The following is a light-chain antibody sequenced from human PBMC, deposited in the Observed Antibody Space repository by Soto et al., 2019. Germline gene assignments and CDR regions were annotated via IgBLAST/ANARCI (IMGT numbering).Light chain of an antibody. CDR1: QSISSY. J-gene: IGKJ5*01. V-gene: IGKV1-39*01. CDR3: QKSYSTRVT. Sequence: DIQMTHSPSSLSASVVDRVTITCRASQSISSYLNWYQQKPGKAPKLLIYAASTLQSGVPSRFSGSGSGTDFTLTISSLQPEDFATYYCQKSYSTRVTFGQGTRLEIK. CDR2: AAS.